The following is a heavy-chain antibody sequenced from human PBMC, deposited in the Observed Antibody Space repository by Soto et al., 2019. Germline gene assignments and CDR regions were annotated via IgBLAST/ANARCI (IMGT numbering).Heavy chain of an antibody. CDR2: IWYDGSNK. CDR3: ARAYGGIDFDY. Sequence: GSLRLSCVASGFTFDNYGMHWVRQTPGKGLEWVAVIWYDGSNKYYGGSVKGRFAISRDNSKNTLYLQMNSLRAEDTAVYYCARAYGGIDFDYWGQGIVVTVSS. CDR1: GFTFDNYG. D-gene: IGHD2-15*01. J-gene: IGHJ4*02. V-gene: IGHV3-33*01.